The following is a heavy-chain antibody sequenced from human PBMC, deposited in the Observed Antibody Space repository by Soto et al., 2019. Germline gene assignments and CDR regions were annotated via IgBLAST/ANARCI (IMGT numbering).Heavy chain of an antibody. D-gene: IGHD3-16*01. CDR2: IRYDGSNK. J-gene: IGHJ4*02. CDR3: AIDVWGSSYYFY. Sequence: QVQLVESGGGVVQPGRSLRLSCAASGFNFRNYGMHWVRQASGKGLEWVAGIRYDGSNKVYADSVKGRFTISRDNSENTLSLELSSLRAEDTAVYYCAIDVWGSSYYFYWGQGTLVTVSS. CDR1: GFNFRNYG. V-gene: IGHV3-30*19.